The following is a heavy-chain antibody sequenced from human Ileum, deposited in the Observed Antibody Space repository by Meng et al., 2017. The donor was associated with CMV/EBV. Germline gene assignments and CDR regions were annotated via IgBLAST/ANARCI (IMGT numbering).Heavy chain of an antibody. D-gene: IGHD1-7*01. CDR2: INHSGST. CDR1: FSGYY. V-gene: IGHV4-34*01. Sequence: FSGYYWSWIRQPPGKGLEWIGEINHSGSTNYNPSLKSRVTISVDTSKNQFSLKLSSVTAADTAVYYCARGRARATGTKGRMGWYYFDYWGQGTLVTVSS. CDR3: ARGRARATGTKGRMGWYYFDY. J-gene: IGHJ4*02.